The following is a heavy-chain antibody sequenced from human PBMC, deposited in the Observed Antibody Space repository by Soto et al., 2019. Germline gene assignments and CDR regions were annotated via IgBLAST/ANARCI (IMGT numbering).Heavy chain of an antibody. CDR2: MNPNSGNT. J-gene: IGHJ6*02. Sequence: ASVKVSCKASGYTFTSYDINWVRQATGQRLEWMGWMNPNSGNTGYAQKFQGRVTMTRNTSISTAYMELSSLRSEDTAVYYCASGDYDFWSGSNYYYYGMDVWGQGTTVTVSS. CDR3: ASGDYDFWSGSNYYYYGMDV. CDR1: GYTFTSYD. V-gene: IGHV1-8*01. D-gene: IGHD3-3*01.